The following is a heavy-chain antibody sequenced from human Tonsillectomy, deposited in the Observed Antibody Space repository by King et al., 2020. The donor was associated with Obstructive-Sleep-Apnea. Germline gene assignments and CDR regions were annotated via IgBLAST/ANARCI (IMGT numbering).Heavy chain of an antibody. CDR3: TRDLYCSGGVCYSDAFDI. J-gene: IGHJ3*02. CDR1: GFTFSKYD. Sequence: VQLVESGGGLVQPGGSLRLSCAASGFTFSKYDMNWVRQATGKGLEGVAFISATTSAIYYADFVKGRFTISRANAENSLFLQMKNLRADDTAVYYCTRDLYCSGGVCYSDAFDIWGQGTMVTVSS. V-gene: IGHV3-48*03. D-gene: IGHD2-15*01. CDR2: ISATTSAI.